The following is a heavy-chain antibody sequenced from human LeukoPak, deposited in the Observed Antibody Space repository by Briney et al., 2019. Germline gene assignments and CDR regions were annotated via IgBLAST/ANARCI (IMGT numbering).Heavy chain of an antibody. CDR3: ARQTVTTPFDY. V-gene: IGHV1-2*02. CDR2: INPNSGGT. Sequence: ASVKVSCKASGYTFTGYYMHWVRQAPGQGLEWMGWINPNSGGTNYAQKFQGRVTMTRDTSISTAYLQWSSLKASDTAMYFCARQTVTTPFDYWGQGTLVTVSS. J-gene: IGHJ4*02. D-gene: IGHD4-17*01. CDR1: GYTFTGYY.